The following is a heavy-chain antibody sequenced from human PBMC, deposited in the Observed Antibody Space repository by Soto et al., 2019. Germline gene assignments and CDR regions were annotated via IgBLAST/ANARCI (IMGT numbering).Heavy chain of an antibody. D-gene: IGHD6-13*01. Sequence: SETLSLTCTVSGGSISSYFYIWVRQPPGKGLEWIGSVYYTGTTDYNPSLKSRVTISVDTSKTQFSLNLRSVTAADTAVYYCARDLAAVPRAFDYWGRGSLVTVSS. CDR3: ARDLAAVPRAFDY. CDR2: VYYTGTT. V-gene: IGHV4-59*01. J-gene: IGHJ4*02. CDR1: GGSISSYF.